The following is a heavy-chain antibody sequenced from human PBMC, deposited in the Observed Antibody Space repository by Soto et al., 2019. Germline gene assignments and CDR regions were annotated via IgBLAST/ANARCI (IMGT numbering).Heavy chain of an antibody. J-gene: IGHJ3*02. V-gene: IGHV3-30*03. CDR2: ISYDGSNK. CDR3: VSGAFDI. CDR1: GYTFSSYG. Sequence: QVQLVESGGGVVQPGRSLRLSCAASGYTFSSYGMHWVRQAPGKGLEWVAVISYDGSNKYYADSVKGRFTISRDNSKNTLYLQMNSLRAEDTAVYYCVSGAFDIWGQGTMVTVSS.